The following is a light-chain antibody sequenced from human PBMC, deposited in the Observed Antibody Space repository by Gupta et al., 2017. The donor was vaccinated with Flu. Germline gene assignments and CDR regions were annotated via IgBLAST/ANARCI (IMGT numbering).Light chain of an antibody. CDR3: SSYAGSNIPVV. Sequence: QSALTPPPSASGSPGQSVTIPCTGTSSDVGGYNYVSWYQQHPGKAPKLMIYEVSKRPSGVPDRFSGSKSGNTASLTVSGLQAEDEADYYCSSYAGSNIPVVFGGGTKLTVL. V-gene: IGLV2-8*01. J-gene: IGLJ2*01. CDR1: SSDVGGYNY. CDR2: EVS.